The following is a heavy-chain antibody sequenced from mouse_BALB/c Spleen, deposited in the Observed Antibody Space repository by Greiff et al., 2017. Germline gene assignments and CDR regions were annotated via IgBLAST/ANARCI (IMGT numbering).Heavy chain of an antibody. J-gene: IGHJ4*01. V-gene: IGHV1-54*01. CDR2: INPGSGGT. CDR3: ARGGTTATYAMDY. D-gene: IGHD1-2*01. Sequence: VQLQESGAELVRPGTSVKVSCKASGYAFTNYLIEWVKQRPGQGLEWFGVINPGSGGTNYNEKFKGKATLTADKSSSTAYMQLSSLTSDDSAVYFCARGGTTATYAMDYWGQGTSVTVSS. CDR1: GYAFTNYL.